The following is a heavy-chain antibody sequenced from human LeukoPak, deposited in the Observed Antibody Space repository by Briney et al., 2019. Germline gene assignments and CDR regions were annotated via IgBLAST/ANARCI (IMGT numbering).Heavy chain of an antibody. D-gene: IGHD2-15*01. Sequence: TGGSLRLSCAASGFTFSSYAMHWVRQAPGKGLEYVSAISSNGGSTYYANSVKGRFTISRDNSKNTLYLQMGSLRAEDMAVYYCARRGDCSGGDCYGGRYLDYWGQGTLVTVSS. CDR2: ISSNGGST. J-gene: IGHJ4*02. CDR3: ARRGDCSGGDCYGGRYLDY. V-gene: IGHV3-64*01. CDR1: GFTFSSYA.